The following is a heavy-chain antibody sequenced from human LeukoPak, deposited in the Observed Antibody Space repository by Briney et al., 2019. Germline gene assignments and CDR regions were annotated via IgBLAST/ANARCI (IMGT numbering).Heavy chain of an antibody. CDR2: ISGSGGST. CDR3: AKGAFLRNAYCGGDCYSSDFDY. V-gene: IGHV3-23*01. J-gene: IGHJ4*02. Sequence: PGGSLRLSCAASGFTFSSYAMSWVRQAPGKGLEWVSAISGSGGSTYYADSVKGRFTISRDNSKNTLYLQMNSLRAEDTAVYYCAKGAFLRNAYCGGDCYSSDFDYWGQGTLVTVSS. CDR1: GFTFSSYA. D-gene: IGHD2-21*02.